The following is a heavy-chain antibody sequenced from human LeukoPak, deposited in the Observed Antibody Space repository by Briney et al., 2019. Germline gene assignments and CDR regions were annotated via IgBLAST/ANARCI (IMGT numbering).Heavy chain of an antibody. CDR1: GFTFSSHA. CDR2: LSGSGYNT. J-gene: IGHJ4*02. CDR3: AKDPYGTRYFDS. Sequence: GGSLRLSCAASGFTFSSHALSWVRQAPGKGLEWVSSLSGSGYNTYYADSVKGRFTISRDNSKNTVYLQMNSLRAEDTAVYYCAKDPYGTRYFDSWGQGTLVTVSS. D-gene: IGHD2-2*01. V-gene: IGHV3-23*01.